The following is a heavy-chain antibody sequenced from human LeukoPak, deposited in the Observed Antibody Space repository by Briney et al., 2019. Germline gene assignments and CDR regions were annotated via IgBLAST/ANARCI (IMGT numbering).Heavy chain of an antibody. CDR3: ARDLAVVVPAAILDY. CDR1: GFTFSSYA. D-gene: IGHD2-2*02. CDR2: ISYDGSNK. Sequence: GRSLRLSCAASGFTFSSYAMHWVRQAPGKGLEWVAVISYDGSNKYYADSVKGRFTISRDNSKNTLYLQMNSLRAEDTAVYYCARDLAVVVPAAILDYWGQGTLVTVSS. J-gene: IGHJ4*02. V-gene: IGHV3-30-3*01.